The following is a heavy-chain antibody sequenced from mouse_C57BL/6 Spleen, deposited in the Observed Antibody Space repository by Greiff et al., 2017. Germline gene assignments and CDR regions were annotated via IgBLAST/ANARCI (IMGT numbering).Heavy chain of an antibody. D-gene: IGHD3-3*01. CDR1: GYTFTSYW. V-gene: IGHV1-52*01. J-gene: IGHJ1*03. Sequence: QVQLQQPGAELVRPGSSVKLSCKASGYTFTSYWMHWVKQRPIQGLEWIGNIDPSDSETHYNQKFKDKATLTVDKSSSTAYMQLSSLTSEDSAVYYCAREDKFRYFDVWGTGTTGTVSS. CDR2: IDPSDSET. CDR3: AREDKFRYFDV.